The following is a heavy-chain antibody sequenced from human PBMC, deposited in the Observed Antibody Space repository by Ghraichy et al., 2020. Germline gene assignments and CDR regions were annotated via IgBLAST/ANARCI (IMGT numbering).Heavy chain of an antibody. CDR1: GFILSSDW. D-gene: IGHD3-16*01. Sequence: GGSLRLSCAASGFILSSDWMHWVRQVPGKGLVWVSHINPDGTITNYVDSVKGRFTISRDIAKNTLYLQMNSLTVDETALYYWTKGGSTALGDWGQGTLVTVSS. CDR3: TKGGSTALGD. V-gene: IGHV3-74*01. CDR2: INPDGTIT. J-gene: IGHJ4*02.